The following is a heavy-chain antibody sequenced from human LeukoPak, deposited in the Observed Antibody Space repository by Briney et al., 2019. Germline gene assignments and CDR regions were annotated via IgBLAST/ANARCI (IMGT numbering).Heavy chain of an antibody. CDR3: ARVIMDTAMVD. D-gene: IGHD5-18*01. CDR1: GGSISSYY. CDR2: IYYSGST. J-gene: IGHJ4*02. Sequence: KPSETLSLTCTVSGGSISSYYWSWIRQPPGEGLEWIGYIYYSGSTNYNPSLKSRVTISVDTSKNQFSLKLSSVTAADTAVYYCARVIMDTAMVDWGQGTLVTVSS. V-gene: IGHV4-59*01.